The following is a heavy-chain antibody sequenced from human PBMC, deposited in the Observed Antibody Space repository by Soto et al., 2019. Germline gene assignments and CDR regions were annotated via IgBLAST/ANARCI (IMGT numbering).Heavy chain of an antibody. D-gene: IGHD3-22*01. J-gene: IGHJ4*02. V-gene: IGHV3-30-3*01. CDR2: ISYDGSNK. CDR3: ARDALYYYDSSGYYLGY. CDR1: GFTFSSYA. Sequence: QVQLVESGGGVVQPGRSLRLSCAASGFTFSSYAMHWVRQAPGKGLEWVAVISYDGSNKYYADSVKGRFTISRDNSKNTLYLQMNSLRAEYTAVYYCARDALYYYDSSGYYLGYWGQGTLVTVSS.